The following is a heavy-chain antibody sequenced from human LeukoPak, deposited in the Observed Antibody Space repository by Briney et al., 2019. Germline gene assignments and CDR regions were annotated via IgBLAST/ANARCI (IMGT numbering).Heavy chain of an antibody. D-gene: IGHD6-13*01. CDR1: GFTFSGSA. V-gene: IGHV3-73*01. Sequence: GGSLRLSCAASGFTFSGSAMHWVRQASGKGLEWVGRIRSKANSYATAYAASGKGRFTISRDDSKNTAYLQMNSLKTEDTAVYYCTSPTEKIAAASTDYYGMDVWGEGTTVTVSS. J-gene: IGHJ6*04. CDR2: IRSKANSYAT. CDR3: TSPTEKIAAASTDYYGMDV.